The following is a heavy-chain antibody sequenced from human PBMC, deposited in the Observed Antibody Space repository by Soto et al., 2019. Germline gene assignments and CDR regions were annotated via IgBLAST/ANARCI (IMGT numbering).Heavy chain of an antibody. CDR3: ARDSRSSVPFDI. V-gene: IGHV1-18*01. J-gene: IGHJ3*02. D-gene: IGHD6-6*01. CDR1: GYTFTSYG. CDR2: INGYNGNT. Sequence: QVQLVQSGTEVKKPGASVKVSCRASGYTFTSYGISWVRQAPGQGLEWVAWINGYNGNTNYAQKLQGRVTVTTHTSTNTAYMELRSLRSDDTAVYYCARDSRSSVPFDIWGQGTVVTVSS.